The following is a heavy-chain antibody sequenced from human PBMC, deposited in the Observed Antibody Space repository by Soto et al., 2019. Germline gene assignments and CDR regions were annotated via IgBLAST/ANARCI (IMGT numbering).Heavy chain of an antibody. CDR2: ISYDGSQK. V-gene: IGHV3-30*03. CDR1: GFTFSSYG. Sequence: GGSLRLSCAASGFTFSSYGMHWVRQAPGKGLEWVAVISYDGSQKYSADSVKGRFTISRDNSKNTLFLEINSLTTEDTAVYYCGVSPIDRHPWAVKRLSMILLDSWGQGTLVTVSS. CDR3: GVSPIDRHPWAVKRLSMILLDS. J-gene: IGHJ5*01. D-gene: IGHD3-22*01.